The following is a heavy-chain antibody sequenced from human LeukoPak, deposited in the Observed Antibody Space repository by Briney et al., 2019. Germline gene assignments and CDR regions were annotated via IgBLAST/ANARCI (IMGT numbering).Heavy chain of an antibody. V-gene: IGHV3-7*01. Sequence: GGSLRLSCAASGFTSSTYWMSWVRQAPGKGLDWVASIKQDGSETYYVDSVKGRFTLSRDNAKNSLYLQMNSLRADDTAVYYCARDRDSRWDFDLWGRGTLVTVSS. CDR3: ARDRDSRWDFDL. CDR1: GFTSSTYW. CDR2: IKQDGSET. D-gene: IGHD3-22*01. J-gene: IGHJ2*01.